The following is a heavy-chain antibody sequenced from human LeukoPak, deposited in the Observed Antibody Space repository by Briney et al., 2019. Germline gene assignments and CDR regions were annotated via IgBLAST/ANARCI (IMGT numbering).Heavy chain of an antibody. J-gene: IGHJ5*02. V-gene: IGHV1-18*01. D-gene: IGHD4-11*01. CDR1: GYTFTSYG. CDR3: ARVGVRLDYSIYRGFDP. CDR2: ISAYNGST. Sequence: ASEKVSCKASGYTFTSYGISWVRQAPGQGLEWMGWISAYNGSTNYAQKLQGRVTMTTDTSTSTAYMELRSLRSDDTAVYYCARVGVRLDYSIYRGFDPWGQGTLVTVSS.